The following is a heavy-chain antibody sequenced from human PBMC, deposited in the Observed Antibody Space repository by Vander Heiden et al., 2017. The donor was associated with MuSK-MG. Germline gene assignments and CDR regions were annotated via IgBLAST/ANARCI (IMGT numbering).Heavy chain of an antibody. CDR2: ISNSGSPI. CDR1: GFSFSDYY. J-gene: IGHJ4*02. CDR3: ARDGYYGSGSYQGD. Sequence: QVQLVESGGGLVKPGGSLRLSCAASGFSFSDYYMSWIRQAPGKGLECVSGISNSGSPIYYADSVKGRFTISRDNAKNSLYLQMNSLRAEDTAVYYCARDGYYGSGSYQGDWGQGTLVTVSS. D-gene: IGHD3-10*01. V-gene: IGHV3-11*01.